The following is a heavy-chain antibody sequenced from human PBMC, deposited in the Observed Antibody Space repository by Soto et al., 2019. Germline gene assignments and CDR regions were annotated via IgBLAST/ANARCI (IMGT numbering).Heavy chain of an antibody. CDR2: IYYSGST. V-gene: IGHV4-61*01. J-gene: IGHJ6*02. Sequence: PSETLSLTCTVSGGSVSSGSYYWSWIRQPPGKGLEWIGYIYYSGSTNYNPSLKSRVTISVDTSKNQFSLKLSSVTAADTAVYYCAREGPPAYGSGSYRYYYYYGMDVWGQGTTVTVSS. CDR3: AREGPPAYGSGSYRYYYYYGMDV. D-gene: IGHD3-10*01. CDR1: GGSVSSGSYY.